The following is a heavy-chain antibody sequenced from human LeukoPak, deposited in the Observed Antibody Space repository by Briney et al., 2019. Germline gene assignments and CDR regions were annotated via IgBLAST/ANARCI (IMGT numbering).Heavy chain of an antibody. Sequence: PSETLSLTCTVSGGSISSGGYYWSWIRQHPGKGLEWIGYIYYSGSTYYNPSLKSRVTISVDTSKNQFSLKLSSVTAADAAVYYCARVDHQITFGGVIVRVFDYWGQGTLVTVSS. J-gene: IGHJ4*02. CDR3: ARVDHQITFGGVIVRVFDY. CDR1: GGSISSGGYY. D-gene: IGHD3-16*02. V-gene: IGHV4-30-4*08. CDR2: IYYSGST.